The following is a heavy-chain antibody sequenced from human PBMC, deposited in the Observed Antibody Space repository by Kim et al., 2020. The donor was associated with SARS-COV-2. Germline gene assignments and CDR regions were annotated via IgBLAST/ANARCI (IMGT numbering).Heavy chain of an antibody. V-gene: IGHV5-51*01. Sequence: GESLKISCKGSGYSFTSYWIGWVRQMPGKGLEWMGIIYPGDSDTRYSPSFQGQVTISADKSISTAYLQWSSLKASDTAMYYCARRGLTGTPGYYYYGMDVWGQGTTVTVSS. CDR2: IYPGDSDT. CDR3: ARRGLTGTPGYYYYGMDV. D-gene: IGHD1-20*01. CDR1: GYSFTSYW. J-gene: IGHJ6*02.